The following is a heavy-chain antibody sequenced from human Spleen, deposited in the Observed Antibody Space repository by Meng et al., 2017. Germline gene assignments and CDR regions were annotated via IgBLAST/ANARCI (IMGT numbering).Heavy chain of an antibody. J-gene: IGHJ4*02. V-gene: IGHV3-21*01. CDR2: ISSSSSYI. D-gene: IGHD5-24*01. CDR1: GFTFSSYA. Sequence: GESLKISCAASGFTFSSYAMSWVRQAPGKGLEWVSSISSSSSYIYYADSVKGRFTISRDNAKNSLYLQMNSLRAEDTAVYYCARQRDGYEFSYWGQGTLVTVSS. CDR3: ARQRDGYEFSY.